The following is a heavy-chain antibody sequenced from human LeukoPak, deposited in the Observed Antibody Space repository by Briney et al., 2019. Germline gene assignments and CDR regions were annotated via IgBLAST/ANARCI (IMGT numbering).Heavy chain of an antibody. Sequence: SETLSLTCTVSGGSISSSSYYWGWLRQPPGKGLEWIGSIYYSGSTYYNPSLKSRVTISVDTSKNQFSLKLSSVTAADTAVYYCARDHLDYGGNPLDYWGQGTLVTVSS. V-gene: IGHV4-39*02. CDR3: ARDHLDYGGNPLDY. CDR2: IYYSGST. J-gene: IGHJ4*02. D-gene: IGHD4-23*01. CDR1: GGSISSSSYY.